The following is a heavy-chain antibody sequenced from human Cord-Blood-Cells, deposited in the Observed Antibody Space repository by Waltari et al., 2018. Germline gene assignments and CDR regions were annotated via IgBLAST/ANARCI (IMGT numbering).Heavy chain of an antibody. CDR1: DGSFSGYS. CDR3: ARRHWYYFDY. J-gene: IGHJ4*02. V-gene: IGHV4-34*01. Sequence: QVQLQQWGAGLLKPSEPLSLTCAVYDGSFSGYSWSWIRQPPGKGLEWIGEINHSGSTNYNPSLKSRVTISVDTSKNQFSLKLSSVTAADTAVYYCARRHWYYFDYWGQGTLVTVSS. CDR2: INHSGST. D-gene: IGHD2-8*02.